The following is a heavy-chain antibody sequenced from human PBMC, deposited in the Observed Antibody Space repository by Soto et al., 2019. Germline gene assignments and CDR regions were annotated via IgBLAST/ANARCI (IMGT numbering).Heavy chain of an antibody. CDR1: GFSLASTGAG. V-gene: IGHV2-5*02. Sequence: GSGPTLVNPTQTLTLTCTFSGFSLASTGAGVGWIRQPPGKALEWLAVIYWDDDKRYSPSLKTRLAITKGTSKNQVVLTMTNMDTVATPISYCASGLYGFWFTGSYYDYWGQGTMFTVSS. D-gene: IGHD3-10*01. CDR2: IYWDDDK. CDR3: ASGLYGFWFTGSYYDY. J-gene: IGHJ4*02.